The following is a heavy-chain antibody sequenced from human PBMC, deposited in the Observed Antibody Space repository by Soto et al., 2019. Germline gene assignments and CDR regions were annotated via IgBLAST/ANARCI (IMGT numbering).Heavy chain of an antibody. D-gene: IGHD3-22*01. CDR1: GYTFTDYY. V-gene: IGHV1-2*02. Sequence: QVQLVQSGAEVKKPGASVKVSCQASGYTFTDYYMHWLRQAPGQGLEWMGGINPNSGGTKYAQKFQGRVTLTNETSFSTAYRELSRLGSDHTAVYYSASGDFDSSAKYYAGWLAPWGQGTLVPVSS. CDR2: INPNSGGT. J-gene: IGHJ5*02. CDR3: ASGDFDSSAKYYAGWLAP.